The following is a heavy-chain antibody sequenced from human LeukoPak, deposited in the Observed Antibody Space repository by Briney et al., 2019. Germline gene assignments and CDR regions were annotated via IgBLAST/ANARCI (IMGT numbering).Heavy chain of an antibody. D-gene: IGHD3-10*01. CDR3: ARWYGGSGSWVLDV. CDR2: IKQDGSEK. V-gene: IGHV3-7*04. J-gene: IGHJ6*02. CDR1: GFTVSTNY. Sequence: GGSLRLSCAVSGFTVSTNYMNWVRQAPGKGLEWVANIKQDGSEKKYVDSVKGRFSISRDNAKNSLYLQIYSLRVEDTAGYYCARWYGGSGSWVLDVWGQGTTVTVSS.